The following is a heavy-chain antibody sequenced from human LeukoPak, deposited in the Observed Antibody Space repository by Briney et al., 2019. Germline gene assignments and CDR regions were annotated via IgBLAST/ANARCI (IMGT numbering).Heavy chain of an antibody. D-gene: IGHD2-2*01. CDR3: ANGPAAGGGWFDP. J-gene: IGHJ5*02. CDR1: GGSISSHC. V-gene: IGHV4-59*11. Sequence: PSETLSLTCTVSGGSISSHCWSWIRQPPGKGLEWIGYIYYSGSTNYNPSLKSRVTISVDTSKNQFSLKLSSVTAADTAVYYCANGPAAGGGWFDPWGQGTLVTVSS. CDR2: IYYSGST.